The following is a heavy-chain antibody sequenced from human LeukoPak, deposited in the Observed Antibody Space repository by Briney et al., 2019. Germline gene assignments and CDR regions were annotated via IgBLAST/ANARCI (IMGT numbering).Heavy chain of an antibody. CDR2: IKQDGSEK. CDR1: GFTFSSYW. CDR3: ARSVDFDY. J-gene: IGHJ4*02. V-gene: IGHV3-7*01. Sequence: GGSLRLSCAASGFTFSSYWTSWVRQAPGKGLEWVANIKQDGSEKYYVDSVKGRFTISRDNAKNSLYLQMNSLRAEDTAVYYCARSVDFDYWGQGTLVTVSS.